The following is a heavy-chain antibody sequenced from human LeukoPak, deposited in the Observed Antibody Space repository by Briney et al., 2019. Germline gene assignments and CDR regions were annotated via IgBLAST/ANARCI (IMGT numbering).Heavy chain of an antibody. CDR3: ARVREQQASPPYNWFDP. Sequence: SETLSLTCGVSGGSLSGYYWTWIRQPPGKGLEWIGDISYSGDPNYNPSPRSRVNFFVGMSKNQFSLKLSSVTAADTAVYYCARVREQQASPPYNWFDPWGQGTLVTVSS. D-gene: IGHD6-13*01. V-gene: IGHV4-34*01. CDR1: GGSLSGYY. CDR2: ISYSGDP. J-gene: IGHJ5*02.